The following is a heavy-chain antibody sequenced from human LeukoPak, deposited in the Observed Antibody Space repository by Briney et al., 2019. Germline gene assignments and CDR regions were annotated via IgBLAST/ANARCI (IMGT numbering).Heavy chain of an antibody. V-gene: IGHV4-61*02. CDR1: GGSISSGSYY. Sequence: ASQTLSLTCTVSGGSISSGSYYWSWIRQPAGKGLEWIGRIYTSGSTNYNPSLKSRVTTSVDTSKNQFSLKLSSVTAADTAVYYCARDSGYRHFDYWGQGTLVTVSS. J-gene: IGHJ4*02. CDR2: IYTSGST. CDR3: ARDSGYRHFDY. D-gene: IGHD5-12*01.